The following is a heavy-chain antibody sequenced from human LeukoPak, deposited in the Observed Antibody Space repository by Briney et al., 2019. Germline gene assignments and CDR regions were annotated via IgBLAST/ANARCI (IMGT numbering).Heavy chain of an antibody. J-gene: IGHJ5*02. CDR2: IGGSGSST. Sequence: GGSLRLSCAASGFTFSSYAMSWVRQAPGKGLEWVSAIGGSGSSTYYADSVNGRFTISRDNSKNTLYLQMNSLRADDTAVSYCAKEGSSWYGWFDPWGQGTLVTVPS. CDR1: GFTFSSYA. D-gene: IGHD6-13*01. V-gene: IGHV3-23*01. CDR3: AKEGSSWYGWFDP.